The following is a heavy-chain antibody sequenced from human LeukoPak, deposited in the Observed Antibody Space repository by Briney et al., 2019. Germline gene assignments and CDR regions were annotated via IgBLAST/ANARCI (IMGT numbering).Heavy chain of an antibody. V-gene: IGHV3-48*01. J-gene: IGHJ4*02. Sequence: GGSLRLSCAASGITLSSHSMHWVRQAPGKGLEWVSFIDSGSSSIHYAASVQGRFTISRDNAKNSLYLQMDSLGAEDTAVYYCARGQASGSFIIDYWGQGTLVTVSS. CDR3: ARGQASGSFIIDY. CDR2: IDSGSSSI. D-gene: IGHD3-10*01. CDR1: GITLSSHS.